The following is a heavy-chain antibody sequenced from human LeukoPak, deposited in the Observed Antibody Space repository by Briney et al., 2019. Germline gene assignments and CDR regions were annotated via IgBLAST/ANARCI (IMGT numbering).Heavy chain of an antibody. CDR2: INTDGSST. V-gene: IGHV3-74*01. J-gene: IGHJ4*02. D-gene: IGHD6-13*01. CDR3: ARSWYSSSWYSFDY. CDR1: GFTFSSYW. Sequence: GSLRLSCAASGFTFSSYWMHWVRQAPGKGLVWVSRINTDGSSTSYADSVKGRFTISRDNSKNTLYLQMNSLRAEDTAVYYCARSWYSSSWYSFDYWGQGTLVTVSS.